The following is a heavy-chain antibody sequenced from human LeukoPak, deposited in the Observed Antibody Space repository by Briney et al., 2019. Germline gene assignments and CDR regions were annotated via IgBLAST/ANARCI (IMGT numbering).Heavy chain of an antibody. J-gene: IGHJ5*02. CDR3: ARTMVRGVIINNWFDP. Sequence: PSETLSLTCAVYGGSFSGYYWSWIRQPPGKGLEWIGEINHSGSTNYNPSLKSRVTISVDTSKNQFSLKLSSVTAADTAVYYCARTMVRGVIINNWFDPWGQGTLVTVSS. V-gene: IGHV4-34*01. CDR1: GGSFSGYY. D-gene: IGHD3-10*01. CDR2: INHSGST.